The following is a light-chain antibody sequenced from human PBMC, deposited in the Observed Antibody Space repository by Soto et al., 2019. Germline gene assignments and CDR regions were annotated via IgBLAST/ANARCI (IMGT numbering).Light chain of an antibody. J-gene: IGKJ4*01. Sequence: DIQMTQSPSSLSASVGDRVTITCRASQGISNYLAGYQQKPGKVPKLLIYAASTLQSGVPSRLSVSGSGTDFNLTTSSLQPENVATYYCQKDNSAPEITFGGGTKVEIK. CDR1: QGISNY. V-gene: IGKV1-27*01. CDR2: AAS. CDR3: QKDNSAPEIT.